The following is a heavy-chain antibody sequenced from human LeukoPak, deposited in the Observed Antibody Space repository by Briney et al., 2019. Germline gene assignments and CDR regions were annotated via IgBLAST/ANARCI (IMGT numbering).Heavy chain of an antibody. CDR1: GFTFDDYG. V-gene: IGHV3-20*04. Sequence: GGSLRLSCAASGFTFDDYGMSWVRQAPGKGLEWVSLIYSGGSTYYADSVKGRFTISRDNAKNSLYLQMNSLRAEDTAFYYCARELRFYYFDYWGQGTLVIVSS. CDR3: ARELRFYYFDY. D-gene: IGHD4-17*01. J-gene: IGHJ4*02. CDR2: IYSGGST.